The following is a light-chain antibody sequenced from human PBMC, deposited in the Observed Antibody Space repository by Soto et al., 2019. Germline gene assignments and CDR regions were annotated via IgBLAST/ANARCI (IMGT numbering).Light chain of an antibody. Sequence: DIPMTQSPSSLSASVGGRVTITCQASQDISNYLNWYQQKPGKAPKLLIYDASNLETGVPSRFSGSGSGTDFTFTISSLQPEDIATYYCQQYDNLPHTFGQGTKLEIK. CDR1: QDISNY. CDR2: DAS. V-gene: IGKV1-33*01. CDR3: QQYDNLPHT. J-gene: IGKJ2*01.